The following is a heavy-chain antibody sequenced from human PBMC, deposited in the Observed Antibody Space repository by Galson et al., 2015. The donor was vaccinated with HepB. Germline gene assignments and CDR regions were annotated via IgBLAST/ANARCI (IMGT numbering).Heavy chain of an antibody. V-gene: IGHV3-30*03. CDR1: GFTFSSYG. CDR3: ARDGAPPAHYYYYYGMDV. J-gene: IGHJ6*02. Sequence: SLRLSCAASGFTFSSYGMHWVRQAPGKGLEWVAVISYDGSNKYYADSVKGRFTISRDNSKNTLYLQMNSLRAEDTAVYYCARDGAPPAHYYYYYGMDVWGQGTTVTVSS. D-gene: IGHD2-2*01. CDR2: ISYDGSNK.